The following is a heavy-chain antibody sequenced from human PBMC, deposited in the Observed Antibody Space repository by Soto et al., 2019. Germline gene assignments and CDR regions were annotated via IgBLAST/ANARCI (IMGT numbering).Heavy chain of an antibody. CDR2: IYYSGST. D-gene: IGHD3-22*01. CDR3: ARVRGNYYDSSGYCDY. CDR1: GGSISSYY. Sequence: SETLSLTCTVSGGSISSYYWSWIRQPPGKGLEWIGYIYYSGSTNYNPSLKSRVTISVDTSKNQFSLKLSSVTAADTAVYYCARVRGNYYDSSGYCDYWGQGTLVTVSS. V-gene: IGHV4-59*01. J-gene: IGHJ4*02.